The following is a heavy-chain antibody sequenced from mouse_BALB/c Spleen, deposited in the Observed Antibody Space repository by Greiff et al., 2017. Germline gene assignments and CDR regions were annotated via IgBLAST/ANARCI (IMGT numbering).Heavy chain of an antibody. V-gene: IGHV1-39*01. CDR2: IDPYSGGT. Sequence: EVQLQQSGPELEKPGASVKISCKASGYSFTGYNMNWVKQSNGKSLEWIGNIDPYSGGTSYNQKFKGKATLTVDKSSSTAYMQLKSLTSEDSAVYYCARLFIATGGKYFDVWGEGTTVTVAS. CDR3: ARLFIATGGKYFDV. J-gene: IGHJ1*01. D-gene: IGHD1-1*01. CDR1: GYSFTGYN.